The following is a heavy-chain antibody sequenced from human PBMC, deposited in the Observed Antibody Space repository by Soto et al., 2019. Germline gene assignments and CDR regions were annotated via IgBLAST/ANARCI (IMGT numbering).Heavy chain of an antibody. Sequence: ESLKISFKASGYNFISYWIAWVRQIPGKGLEWMGIIYPCDSDATYSPSFEGQVTFSVDKSITTAYLQWISLKASDTAMYYCARQAYFGSGTYYSDYWGQGTQVTVSS. CDR2: IYPCDSDA. J-gene: IGHJ4*02. D-gene: IGHD3-10*01. CDR1: GYNFISYW. V-gene: IGHV5-51*01. CDR3: ARQAYFGSGTYYSDY.